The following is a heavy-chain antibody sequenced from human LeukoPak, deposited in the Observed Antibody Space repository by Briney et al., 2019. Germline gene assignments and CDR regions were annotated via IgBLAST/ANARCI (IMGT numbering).Heavy chain of an antibody. Sequence: GGSLRLSCAASGFTFSSYAMTWVRQAPGKGLEWVSTISNSGGSTYYADSVKGRFTISRDNSKNTLYLQMNNLRTEDTAIYYCAKSATPYWGQGTLVTVSS. CDR3: AKSATPY. CDR2: ISNSGGST. V-gene: IGHV3-23*01. J-gene: IGHJ4*02. CDR1: GFTFSSYA.